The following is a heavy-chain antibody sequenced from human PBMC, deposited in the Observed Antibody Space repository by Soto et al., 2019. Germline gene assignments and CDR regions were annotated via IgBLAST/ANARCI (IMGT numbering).Heavy chain of an antibody. CDR3: ARGRVSYCGGDCPTDY. CDR1: GFTFYSYG. D-gene: IGHD2-21*02. J-gene: IGHJ4*02. CDR2: TWYDGSNK. V-gene: IGHV3-33*01. Sequence: QVQLVESGGGVVQPGRSLRLSCAASGFTFYSYGMHWVRQAPGKGLEWVAVTWYDGSNKNYADSVKGRFTISRDNSKNTLYLQMNSLRAEDTAVYYCARGRVSYCGGDCPTDYWGQGTLVTVSS.